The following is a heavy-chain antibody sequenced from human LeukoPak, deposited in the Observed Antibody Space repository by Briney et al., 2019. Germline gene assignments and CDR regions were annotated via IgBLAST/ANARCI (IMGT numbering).Heavy chain of an antibody. CDR3: ARLFYMATISGWFDP. V-gene: IGHV5-51*01. CDR2: IYPGDSDT. CDR1: EYSFTSYW. D-gene: IGHD5-12*01. J-gene: IGHJ5*02. Sequence: GESLKISCKGSEYSFTSYWIGWVRQMPGKGLEWMGIIYPGDSDTRYSPSFQGQVTISADKSISTAYLQWSSLKASDTAMYYCARLFYMATISGWFDPWGQGTLVTVSS.